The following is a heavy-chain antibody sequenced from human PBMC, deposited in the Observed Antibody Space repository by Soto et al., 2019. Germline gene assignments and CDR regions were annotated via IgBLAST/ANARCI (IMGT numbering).Heavy chain of an antibody. CDR3: AKSVYNWNDGFFDY. Sequence: QVQLVESGGGVVQPGRSLRLSCAASGFTFSSYGMHWVRQAPGKGLEWVAVISYDGNNKYYADSVKGRFTISRDNSKNTLYLQMNSLGAEVTAVYYCAKSVYNWNDGFFDYWGQGTLVTVSS. D-gene: IGHD1-1*01. CDR1: GFTFSSYG. V-gene: IGHV3-30*18. CDR2: ISYDGNNK. J-gene: IGHJ4*02.